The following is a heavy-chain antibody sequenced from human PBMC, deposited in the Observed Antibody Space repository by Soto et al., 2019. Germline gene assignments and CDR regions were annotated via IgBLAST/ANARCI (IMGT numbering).Heavy chain of an antibody. J-gene: IGHJ4*02. D-gene: IGHD6-19*01. CDR1: GFTFSSYA. CDR2: ISGSDYST. Sequence: EVQLLESGGGLVQPGGSLRLSCAVSGFTFSSYAMSWVRQAPGKGLEWVSGISGSDYSTYYADSVKGRFTISRDNSKNTLYLQMDSLRTEDTALYYCAKYSSGYYPFDYWGQGTLVTVSS. CDR3: AKYSSGYYPFDY. V-gene: IGHV3-23*01.